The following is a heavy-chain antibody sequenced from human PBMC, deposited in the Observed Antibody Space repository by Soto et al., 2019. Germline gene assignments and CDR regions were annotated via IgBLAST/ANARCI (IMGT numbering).Heavy chain of an antibody. CDR3: AKDWSAGTMYYYYGMDV. Sequence: QVQLVESGGGVVQPGRSLRLSCAGSGFSFSSYGMHWVRQAPGKGLEWVAGISYDGSNKYYADSVKGRFTISRDNSKNTLYLQMNSLRAEDTAVYYCAKDWSAGTMYYYYGMDVWGQGTTVTVSS. J-gene: IGHJ6*02. CDR2: ISYDGSNK. CDR1: GFSFSSYG. D-gene: IGHD6-13*01. V-gene: IGHV3-30*18.